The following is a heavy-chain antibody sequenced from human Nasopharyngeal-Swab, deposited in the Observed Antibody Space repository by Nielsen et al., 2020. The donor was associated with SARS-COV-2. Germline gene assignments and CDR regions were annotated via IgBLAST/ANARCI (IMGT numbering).Heavy chain of an antibody. CDR3: ARDGFGESPYYYYYGMDV. D-gene: IGHD3-10*01. J-gene: IGHJ6*02. CDR2: ISSSTSYI. CDR1: GFTFSNYS. Sequence: GESLKISCAASGFTFSNYSMNWVRQAPWKGLEWVSSISSSTSYIYHADSVKGRFTISRDNAKNSLYLQMDSLRAEDTAVYYCARDGFGESPYYYYYGMDVWGQGTTVTVSS. V-gene: IGHV3-21*01.